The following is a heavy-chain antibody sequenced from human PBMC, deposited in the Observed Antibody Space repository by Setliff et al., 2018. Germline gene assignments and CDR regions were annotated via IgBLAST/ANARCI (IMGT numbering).Heavy chain of an antibody. CDR1: GASLNSGTYY. D-gene: IGHD1-1*01. J-gene: IGHJ4*02. Sequence: PSETLSLTCTVSGASLNSGTYYWGWIRQPPGKGLEWIGRIYYRGDTYYNPSLKGRLTISVDTAQNQFSLRLTSVTAADTAVYYCARTGTYRYFDSWGQGTLVTVSS. CDR3: ARTGTYRYFDS. CDR2: IYYRGDT. V-gene: IGHV4-39*01.